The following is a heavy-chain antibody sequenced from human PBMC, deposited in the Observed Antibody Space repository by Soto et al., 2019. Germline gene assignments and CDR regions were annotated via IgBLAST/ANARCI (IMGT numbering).Heavy chain of an antibody. Sequence: SETLSLTCTVSGGSISSGDYYWSWIRQPPGKGLEWIGYIYYSGRTYYNPSLKSQVTISVDTSKNQFSLKLSSVTAADTAVYYCARAPPYGRNRFDPWGQGTLVTVSS. CDR2: IYYSGRT. J-gene: IGHJ5*02. V-gene: IGHV4-30-4*01. CDR1: GGSISSGDYY. CDR3: ARAPPYGRNRFDP. D-gene: IGHD3-16*01.